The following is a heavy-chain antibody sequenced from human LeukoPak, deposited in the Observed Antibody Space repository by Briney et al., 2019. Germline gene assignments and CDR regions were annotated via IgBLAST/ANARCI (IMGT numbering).Heavy chain of an antibody. CDR1: GFTFSNYA. CDR2: ISGSGTT. V-gene: IGHV3-23*01. J-gene: IGHJ3*02. CDR3: ARGGSYLSAFDI. Sequence: GGSLRLSCAASGFTFSNYAMNWVRQAPGKGLEWVSAISGSGTTYYADSVKGRFTISRDNSKNTLYLQMNSLRAEDTAVYYCARGGSYLSAFDIWGQGTMVTVSS. D-gene: IGHD1-26*01.